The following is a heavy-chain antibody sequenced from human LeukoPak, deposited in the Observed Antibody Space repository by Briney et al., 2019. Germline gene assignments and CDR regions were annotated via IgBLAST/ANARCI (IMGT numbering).Heavy chain of an antibody. D-gene: IGHD3-10*01. Sequence: GGSLRLSCAASGFTFTTYGMHWVRQAPGKGLEWVSAIYADSVKGRFTISRDNSKNMLYLQMNSLRAEDTAVYYCTKCLKWFGERNNYYYYMDVWGKGTTATISS. CDR3: TKCLKWFGERNNYYYYMDV. V-gene: IGHV3-23*01. CDR2: I. CDR1: GFTFTTYG. J-gene: IGHJ6*03.